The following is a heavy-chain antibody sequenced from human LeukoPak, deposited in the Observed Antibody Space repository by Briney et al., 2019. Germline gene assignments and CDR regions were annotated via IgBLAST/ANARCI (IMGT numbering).Heavy chain of an antibody. Sequence: GGSLRLSCAASGFTFSDAWMRGVRQAPGKGLEWVGRIRSKTDGERTDYAAPVKGRFTISRDDSKDTLYLQMNSLRSKDTAVYYCTTELSWEQVDVDHWGQGTLVTVSS. V-gene: IGHV3-15*05. CDR2: IRSKTDGERT. J-gene: IGHJ4*02. CDR1: GFTFSDAW. CDR3: TTELSWEQVDVDH. D-gene: IGHD1-26*01.